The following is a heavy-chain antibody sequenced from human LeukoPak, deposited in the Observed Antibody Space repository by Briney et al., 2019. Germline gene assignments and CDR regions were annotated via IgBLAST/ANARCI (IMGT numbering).Heavy chain of an antibody. Sequence: KPSETLSLTCTVSGGSINSGDYYWSWIRQPPGKGLEWIGYIYYSGNSFYNPSLKGRVTISVDTSKNHVSLNLSSVTAADTAVYYCARGNNPYYFDYWGQGTLVTVSS. D-gene: IGHD2/OR15-2a*01. V-gene: IGHV4-30-4*08. CDR1: GGSINSGDYY. CDR3: ARGNNPYYFDY. CDR2: IYYSGNS. J-gene: IGHJ4*02.